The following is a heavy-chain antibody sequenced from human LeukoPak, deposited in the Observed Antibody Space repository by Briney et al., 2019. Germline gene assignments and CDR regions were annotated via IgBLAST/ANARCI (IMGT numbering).Heavy chain of an antibody. CDR3: ARDRRVPAMVRGVIIPGGWFDP. V-gene: IGHV3-11*01. CDR2: ISSSGSTI. Sequence: GGSLRLSCAASGFTFSDYYMSWIRQAPGKGLEWVSYISSSGSTIYYADSVKGRFTISRDNAKNSLYLQMNSLRAEDTAVYYCARDRRVPAMVRGVIIPGGWFDPWGQGTLVTVSS. D-gene: IGHD3-10*01. CDR1: GFTFSDYY. J-gene: IGHJ5*02.